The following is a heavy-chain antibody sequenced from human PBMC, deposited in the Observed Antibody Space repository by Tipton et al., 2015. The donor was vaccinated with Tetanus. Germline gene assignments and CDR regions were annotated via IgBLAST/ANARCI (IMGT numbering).Heavy chain of an antibody. D-gene: IGHD3-3*01. V-gene: IGHV1-2*02. Sequence: QLVQSGAEVRKPGASVKVSCKAAGYTFTGNYLQWVRQAPGQGLEWMGWINPDSGGTNSAQKFQGRATMTRDTSISTAYMELSRLRSDDTAVYYCARAGPQATFGVKYGMDVWGQGTTVTVSS. CDR3: ARAGPQATFGVKYGMDV. CDR1: GYTFTGNY. CDR2: INPDSGGT. J-gene: IGHJ6*02.